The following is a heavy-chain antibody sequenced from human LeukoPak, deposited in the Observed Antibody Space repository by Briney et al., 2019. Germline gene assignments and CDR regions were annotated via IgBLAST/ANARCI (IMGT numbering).Heavy chain of an antibody. CDR2: IRYDGSNK. J-gene: IGHJ4*02. Sequence: GESLKISCASSGFTFSSYGMHWVRQAPGKGPEWVAFIRYDGSNKYYADSVKGRFTISRDNSKNTLYLQMNSLRAEDTAVYYCAKEDYDSSGPGPFDYWGQGTLVTVSS. CDR1: GFTFSSYG. V-gene: IGHV3-30*02. CDR3: AKEDYDSSGPGPFDY. D-gene: IGHD3-22*01.